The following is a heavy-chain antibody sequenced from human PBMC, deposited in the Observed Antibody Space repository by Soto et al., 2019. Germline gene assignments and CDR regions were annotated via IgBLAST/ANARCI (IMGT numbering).Heavy chain of an antibody. CDR1: GGSISSNNW. D-gene: IGHD3-16*01. CDR2: IYHSGST. V-gene: IGHV4-4*02. Sequence: QVQLQESGPGLVKPSGTLSLTCAVSGGSISSNNWWSWVRQPPGKALVWIAEIYHSGSTNYNPSFKRRVTRSVDKSKNQFSLEVNSVTAADTAVDYCARGDGRNSHWYFGLWGRGTRVTVSS. J-gene: IGHJ2*01. CDR3: ARGDGRNSHWYFGL.